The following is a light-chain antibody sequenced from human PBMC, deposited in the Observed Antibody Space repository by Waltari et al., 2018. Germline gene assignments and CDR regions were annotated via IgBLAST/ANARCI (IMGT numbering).Light chain of an antibody. V-gene: IGKV4-1*01. CDR3: QQYYSFPLT. Sequence: IVMTQSPDSLAVSLGERATINCWSSQSVFWNSNKNNYLAWYQHKPRKPPKFLFYWASTREYGVPDRVSGSGSGTDFTLTINNLQAEDVAVYYCQQYYSFPLTFGGGTKVEIK. J-gene: IGKJ4*01. CDR1: QSVFWNSNKNNY. CDR2: WAS.